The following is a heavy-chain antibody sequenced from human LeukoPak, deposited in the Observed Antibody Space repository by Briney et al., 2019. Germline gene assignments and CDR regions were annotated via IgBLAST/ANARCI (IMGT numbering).Heavy chain of an antibody. J-gene: IGHJ4*02. D-gene: IGHD6-13*01. CDR2: IYPGDSDT. CDR3: ARRVGSSSWFFDY. V-gene: IGHV5-51*01. Sequence: GESLKISCKGSGYSFTSYWIAWVRQMPGKGLEWMGIIYPGDSDTRYSPSLQGQVTISADKSISTAYLQWSSLKASDTAMYYCARRVGSSSWFFDYWGQGTLVTVSS. CDR1: GYSFTSYW.